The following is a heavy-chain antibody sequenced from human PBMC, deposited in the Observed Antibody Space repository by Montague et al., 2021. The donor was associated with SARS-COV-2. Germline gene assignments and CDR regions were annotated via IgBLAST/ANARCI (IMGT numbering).Heavy chain of an antibody. CDR3: ARSPEPMIILIITSLNWYFDL. D-gene: IGHD3-22*01. V-gene: IGHV4-31*03. CDR2: IYYSGST. Sequence: TLSLTCTVSGGSISSGGYYWSWIRQHPGKGLEWIGYIYYSGSTYYNPSLKSRVTISVDTSKNKFSLKMSSVTAADTAVYYCARSPEPMIILIITSLNWYFDLWGRGTLATVSS. CDR1: GGSISSGGYY. J-gene: IGHJ2*01.